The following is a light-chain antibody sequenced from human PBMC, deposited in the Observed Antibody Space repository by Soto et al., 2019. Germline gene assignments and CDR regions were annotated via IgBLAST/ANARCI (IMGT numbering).Light chain of an antibody. CDR2: DVS. CDR1: SSDVGGYNY. CDR3: SSYASSSTLLYV. V-gene: IGLV2-14*01. J-gene: IGLJ1*01. Sequence: QSVLTQPASVSGSPGQSITISCTGTSSDVGGYNYVSWYQQHPGKAPKLMIYDVSNRPSGVSNRFSGSKSGSTASLTISGLQAEDESYYYCSSYASSSTLLYVFGTVTKVTVL.